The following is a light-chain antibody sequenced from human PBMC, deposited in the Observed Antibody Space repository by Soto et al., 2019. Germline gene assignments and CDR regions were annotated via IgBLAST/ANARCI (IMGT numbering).Light chain of an antibody. CDR2: HTS. V-gene: IGKV1-17*01. Sequence: DLQMTQSPSSLSESVGDRVTITCRASQHIGIDLGWYQQKPGKAPQRLIYHTSNLHSVVPSRFSGHGAGTEFTLTIHSLQPEDVGTYYCLQHYFYSWTFGQGTKGEL. J-gene: IGKJ1*01. CDR1: QHIGID. CDR3: LQHYFYSWT.